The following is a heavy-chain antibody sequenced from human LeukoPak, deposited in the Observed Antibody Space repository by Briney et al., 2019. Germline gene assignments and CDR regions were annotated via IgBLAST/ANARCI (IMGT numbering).Heavy chain of an antibody. CDR3: AREINRGSYHFDY. Sequence: PSETLSLTCTVSGGSISSSSYYWGWIRQPPGKGLEWIGYIYYSGTTNYNPSLKSRVTISVDTSKNQFSLKLNSVTAADTAVYYCAREINRGSYHFDYWGQGTLVTVSS. CDR2: IYYSGTT. V-gene: IGHV4-61*01. J-gene: IGHJ4*02. CDR1: GGSISSSSYY. D-gene: IGHD1-26*01.